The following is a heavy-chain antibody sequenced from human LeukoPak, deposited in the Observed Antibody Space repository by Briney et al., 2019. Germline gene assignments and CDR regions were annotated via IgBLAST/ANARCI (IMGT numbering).Heavy chain of an antibody. Sequence: GSVKVSCKASGCTFTGYYMHWVRQAPGQGLEWMGRINPNSGVTNYAQKFQCRVTMTRHTSLSTAYTALSRMRSDDTAVYYCAGVGSGSYSARDYWGQGTLVTVSS. CDR2: INPNSGVT. CDR1: GCTFTGYY. V-gene: IGHV1-2*06. CDR3: AGVGSGSYSARDY. D-gene: IGHD1-26*01. J-gene: IGHJ4*02.